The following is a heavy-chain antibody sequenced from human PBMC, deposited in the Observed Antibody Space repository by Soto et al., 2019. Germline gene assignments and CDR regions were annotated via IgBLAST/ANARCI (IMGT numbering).Heavy chain of an antibody. CDR2: ISGSGGST. Sequence: VGSLRLSCAASGFTFSSYAMSWVRQAPGKGLEWVSAISGSGGSTYYADSVKGRFTISRDNSKNTLYLQMDSLRAEDTAVYYCAKDRAYCGGDCYSIDAFDIWGQGTMVTVSS. J-gene: IGHJ3*02. V-gene: IGHV3-23*01. D-gene: IGHD2-21*02. CDR1: GFTFSSYA. CDR3: AKDRAYCGGDCYSIDAFDI.